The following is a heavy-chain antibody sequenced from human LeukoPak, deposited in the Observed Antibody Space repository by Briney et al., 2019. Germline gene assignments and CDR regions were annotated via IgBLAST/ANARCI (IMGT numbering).Heavy chain of an antibody. J-gene: IGHJ6*02. CDR3: ATHNPYCSSTSCYSYYYYGMDV. V-gene: IGHV3-23*01. D-gene: IGHD2-2*01. Sequence: GGSLRLSCAASGFTFSSYAMSWVRQAPGKGLEWVSAISGSGGSTYYADSVKGRFTISRDNSKNTLYLQMNSLRAEDTAVYYCATHNPYCSSTSCYSYYYYGMDVWGQETTVTVSS. CDR1: GFTFSSYA. CDR2: ISGSGGST.